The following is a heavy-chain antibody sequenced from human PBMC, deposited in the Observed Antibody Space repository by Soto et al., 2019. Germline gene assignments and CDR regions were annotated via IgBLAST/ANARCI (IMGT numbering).Heavy chain of an antibody. D-gene: IGHD6-19*01. Sequence: EVQLVESGGGLVQPGGSLRLSGAASGFSCSSYSMNWVRQAPGKGLEWISYISSSRNTSYYADSVKGRFTISRDNAKNSLYLQMNSRRDEDTAVYYCARDIWAKQWLVHVDSWGQGTPVTVSS. CDR3: ARDIWAKQWLVHVDS. CDR1: GFSCSSYS. CDR2: ISSSRNTS. J-gene: IGHJ4*02. V-gene: IGHV3-48*02.